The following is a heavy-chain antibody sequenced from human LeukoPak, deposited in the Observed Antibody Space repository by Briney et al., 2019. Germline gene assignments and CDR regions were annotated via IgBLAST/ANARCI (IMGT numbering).Heavy chain of an antibody. J-gene: IGHJ4*02. Sequence: SETLSLTCAVYGGSFSGYYWSWIRQPPGKGLEWIGKINHSGSTNYNPSLKSRVTISVDTSKNQFSLKLSSVTAADTAVYYCARRAMGLTDYWGQGTLVTVSS. CDR3: ARRAMGLTDY. D-gene: IGHD5-18*01. V-gene: IGHV4-34*01. CDR1: GGSFSGYY. CDR2: INHSGST.